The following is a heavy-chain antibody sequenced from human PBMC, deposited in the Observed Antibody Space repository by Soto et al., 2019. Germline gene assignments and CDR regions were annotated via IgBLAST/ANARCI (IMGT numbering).Heavy chain of an antibody. CDR1: GFTFSSYA. D-gene: IGHD6-6*01. V-gene: IGHV3-30-3*01. CDR2: ISYDGSNK. J-gene: IGHJ6*02. CDR3: ASGRIAARPIDYYYCGMDV. Sequence: QVQLVESGGGVVQPGRSLRLSCAASGFTFSSYAMHWVRQAPGKGLEWVAVISYDGSNKYYADSVKGRFTISRDNSKNXLXXQMNSLRAEDTAVYYCASGRIAARPIDYYYCGMDVWGQGTTVTVSS.